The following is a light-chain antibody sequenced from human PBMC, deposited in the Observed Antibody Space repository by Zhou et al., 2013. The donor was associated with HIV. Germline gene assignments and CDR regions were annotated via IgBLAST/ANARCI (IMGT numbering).Light chain of an antibody. Sequence: DIQMTQSPSSLSASVGDRVTITCQASQDISNYLNWYQQKPGKAPKLLTYAASTLQSGVPSRFSGSGSGTDFTLTINCLQPEDFATYYCQQSYSAPLTFGGGTKVAIK. CDR2: AAS. CDR1: QDISNY. CDR3: QQSYSAPLT. J-gene: IGKJ4*01. V-gene: IGKV1-39*01.